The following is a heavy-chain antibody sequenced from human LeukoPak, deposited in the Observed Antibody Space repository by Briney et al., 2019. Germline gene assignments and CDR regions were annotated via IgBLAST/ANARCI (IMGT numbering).Heavy chain of an antibody. V-gene: IGHV4-34*01. CDR1: GGSFSGYY. J-gene: IGHJ5*02. CDR2: INHSGST. D-gene: IGHD3-9*01. Sequence: SETLSLTCAVYGGSFSGYYWSWIRQPPGKGLEWIGEINHSGSTNYNPSLKSRVTISVDTSKNQFSLKLSSVTAADTAVYYCARGRSVLRYFDRRGFDPWGQGTLVTVSS. CDR3: ARGRSVLRYFDRRGFDP.